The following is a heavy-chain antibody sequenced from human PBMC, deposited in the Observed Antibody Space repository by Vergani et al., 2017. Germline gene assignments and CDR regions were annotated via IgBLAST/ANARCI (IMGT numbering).Heavy chain of an antibody. CDR3: ARXLIENDTYGRSGY. CDR2: ISAYNGNT. Sequence: QVQLVQSGAEVKKPGASVEVSCKASGYTFSTYGISWVRQAPGQGLEWMGWISAYNGNTNYPEKFQGRLTMTTDTSTRTAYMELRSLRSDDTAVYYCARXLIENDTYGRSGYWVPGTLVTVSS. CDR1: GYTFSTYG. D-gene: IGHD6-25*01. V-gene: IGHV1-18*01. J-gene: IGHJ1*01.